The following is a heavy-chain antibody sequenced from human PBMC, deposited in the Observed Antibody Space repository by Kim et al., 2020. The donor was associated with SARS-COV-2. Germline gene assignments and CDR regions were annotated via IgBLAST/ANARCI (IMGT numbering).Heavy chain of an antibody. V-gene: IGHV3-7*01. J-gene: IGHJ4*02. Sequence: GGSLRLSCAASGFTFSSYWMSWVRQAPGKGLEWVANIKQDGSEKYYVDSVKGRFTISRDNAKNSLYLQMNSLRAEDTAVYYCARPRGTMIPRLWIYWGQGTLVTVSS. CDR3: ARPRGTMIPRLWIY. CDR1: GFTFSSYW. D-gene: IGHD3-22*01. CDR2: IKQDGSEK.